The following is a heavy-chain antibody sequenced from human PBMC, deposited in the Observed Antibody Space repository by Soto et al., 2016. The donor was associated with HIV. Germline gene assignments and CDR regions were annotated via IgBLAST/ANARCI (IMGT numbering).Heavy chain of an antibody. CDR1: GFTFSDAW. J-gene: IGHJ4*02. V-gene: IGHV3-15*01. D-gene: IGHD1-1*01. CDR2: IKSKIDGGTT. CDR3: TTVTLTILEEGVDY. Sequence: EVQLVESGGGVVKPGGSRRLSCVGSGFTFSDAWMTWVRQAPGKGLEWVGRIKSKIDGGTTDYAAPVKGRFTISRDDSENKVYLQMNSLKTEDTAVYYCTTVTLTILEEGVDYWGQGTLLTVSS.